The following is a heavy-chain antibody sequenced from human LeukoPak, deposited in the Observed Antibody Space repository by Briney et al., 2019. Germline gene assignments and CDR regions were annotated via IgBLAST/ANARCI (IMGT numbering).Heavy chain of an antibody. CDR1: GFTFSSYD. J-gene: IGHJ4*02. CDR2: IYSGGTT. V-gene: IGHV3-53*01. Sequence: GRSLRLSCAASGFTFSSYDMNWVRQAPGRGLEWVSLIYSGGTTYYADSVKGRFTISRDNSKNMLYLQMNSLRAEDTAVYYCARGTGYLDEYFDYWGQGTLVTVSS. CDR3: ARGTGYLDEYFDY. D-gene: IGHD3/OR15-3a*01.